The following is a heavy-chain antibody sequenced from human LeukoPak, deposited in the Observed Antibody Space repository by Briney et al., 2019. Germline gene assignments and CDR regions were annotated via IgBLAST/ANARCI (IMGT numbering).Heavy chain of an antibody. CDR1: GFTFSXXX. J-gene: IGHJ6*03. D-gene: IGHD3-16*01. V-gene: IGHV3-23*01. CDR2: ISGSAGST. Sequence: XASGFTFSXXXXXWVRXAPGXXXXXXXXISGSAGSTYYSDSVKGRFTISRDNSKNTLYLQMSSLRAEDTAVYYCAKVYDYYYYYMDVWGKGTTVTVSS. CDR3: AKVYDYYYYYMDV.